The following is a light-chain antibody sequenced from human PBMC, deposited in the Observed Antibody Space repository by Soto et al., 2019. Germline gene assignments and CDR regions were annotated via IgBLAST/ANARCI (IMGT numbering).Light chain of an antibody. CDR3: GTWDSNRNVV. V-gene: IGLV1-51*01. CDR1: SSNIGNNY. CDR2: DNN. Sequence: QSVLTQPPSVSAAPGQKVTISCSGSSSNIGNNYVSWYQQLPGTAPKLLIYDNNQRPSGIPDRFSGSKSGTSATLGITGLQTGDEADYYCGTWDSNRNVVFGGGTKLTVL. J-gene: IGLJ2*01.